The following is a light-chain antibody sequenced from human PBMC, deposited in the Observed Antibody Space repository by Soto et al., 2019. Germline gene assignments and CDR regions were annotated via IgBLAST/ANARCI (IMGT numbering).Light chain of an antibody. CDR1: QSVTTN. CDR2: GAS. V-gene: IGKV3-15*01. Sequence: EVVMTQSPATLSVSPGERVTFSCRASQSVTTNLAWYQHKPGQSPRLLISGASTGASGIPPRFSGSGSGTEFTLTIDRLQSADFAVYYCQQYNSWPPLTFGGGTKVDIK. CDR3: QQYNSWPPLT. J-gene: IGKJ4*01.